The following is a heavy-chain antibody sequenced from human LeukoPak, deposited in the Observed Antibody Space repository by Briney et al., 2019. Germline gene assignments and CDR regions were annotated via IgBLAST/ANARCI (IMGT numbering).Heavy chain of an antibody. CDR2: ISASSSTM. J-gene: IGHJ5*02. D-gene: IGHD3-9*01. Sequence: PGGSLRLSCAASGFTFSTYSMNWVRQAPGKGLEWVSYISASSSTMYYADSVKGRFTVSRDNAKNSLYLQMNSLRDDDTALYYCARALRSTGNWFDPWGQGTLVTVSS. CDR1: GFTFSTYS. CDR3: ARALRSTGNWFDP. V-gene: IGHV3-48*02.